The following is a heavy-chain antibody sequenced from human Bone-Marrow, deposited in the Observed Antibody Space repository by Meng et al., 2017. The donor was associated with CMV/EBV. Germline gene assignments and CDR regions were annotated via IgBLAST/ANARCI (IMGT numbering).Heavy chain of an antibody. CDR2: IYNSRST. J-gene: IGHJ5*02. Sequence: SETLSLTCSVSDDSISSYYWSWIRQPPGKGLEWIGDIYNSRSTNYNPSLQSRVIISVDTSKNQFSLKVRSVTAADTAVYYCARVLSGWLDPWGQGTLVTVSS. CDR3: ARVLSGWLDP. CDR1: DDSISSYY. V-gene: IGHV4-59*01.